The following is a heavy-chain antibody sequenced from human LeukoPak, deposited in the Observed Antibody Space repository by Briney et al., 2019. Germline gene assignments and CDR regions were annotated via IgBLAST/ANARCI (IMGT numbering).Heavy chain of an antibody. Sequence: GGSLRLSCAASGFTFSSYGMNWVRQAPGKGLEWVSYISSSSSNIYYADSVKGRFTISRDNAKNSLYLQLNSLRAEDTAVYYCARGARIAAAGTWNWFDPWGQGTLVTVSS. CDR3: ARGARIAAAGTWNWFDP. D-gene: IGHD6-13*01. V-gene: IGHV3-48*01. CDR1: GFTFSSYG. CDR2: ISSSSSNI. J-gene: IGHJ5*02.